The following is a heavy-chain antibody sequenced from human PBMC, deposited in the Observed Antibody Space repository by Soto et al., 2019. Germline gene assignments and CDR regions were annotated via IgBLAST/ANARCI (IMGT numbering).Heavy chain of an antibody. D-gene: IGHD2-15*01. CDR2: IYYSGST. Sequence: SETLSLTCTVSGGSISSYYWSWIRQPPGKGLEWIGYIYYSGSTNYNPSLKSRVTISVDTSKNQFSLKLSSVTAADTAVYYCARAPRYYSGGSCYFFFDYWGQGTLVTVSS. CDR1: GGSISSYY. V-gene: IGHV4-59*01. J-gene: IGHJ4*02. CDR3: ARAPRYYSGGSCYFFFDY.